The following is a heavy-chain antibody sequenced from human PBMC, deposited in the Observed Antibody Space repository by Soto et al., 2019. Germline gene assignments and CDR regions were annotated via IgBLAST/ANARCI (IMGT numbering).Heavy chain of an antibody. CDR2: TYFRSKWDN. D-gene: IGHD5-12*01. CDR3: AKGDNLGPKTGYAFDP. CDR1: GDRVSRNTAS. Sequence: SQTLSLICAISGDRVSRNTASWNWIRQSPSRGLEWLGRTYFRSKWDNDYAVSVKSRIIINPDTSNNQFSLQLNSVTPEDTAVYFRAKGDNLGPKTGYAFDPWGQGIMVTVSS. J-gene: IGHJ5*02. V-gene: IGHV6-1*01.